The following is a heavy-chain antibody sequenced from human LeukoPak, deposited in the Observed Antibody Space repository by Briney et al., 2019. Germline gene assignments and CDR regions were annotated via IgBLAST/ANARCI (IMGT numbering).Heavy chain of an antibody. V-gene: IGHV3-7*01. CDR3: ARDGSSSLSSAAPPPTDFDY. CDR2: IKQDGSQK. D-gene: IGHD6-25*01. J-gene: IGHJ4*02. Sequence: TGGSLRLSCAASGFTFSTYWMSWVRQAPGKGLEWVANIKQDGSQKQYVDSVKGRFTNSRDDAKNSLYLQMNSLRAEDTAVYYCARDGSSSLSSAAPPPTDFDYWGQGTLVTVSS. CDR1: GFTFSTYW.